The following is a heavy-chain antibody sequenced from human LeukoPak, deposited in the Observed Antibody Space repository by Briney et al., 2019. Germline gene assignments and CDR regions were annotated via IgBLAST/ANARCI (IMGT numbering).Heavy chain of an antibody. D-gene: IGHD3-22*01. CDR2: GSST. J-gene: IGHJ3*02. V-gene: IGHV3-74*01. CDR3: ARLLYYYDSSGYYLDAFDI. Sequence: GSSTSYADSVKGRFTISRDNAKNTLYLQMNSLRAEDTAVYYCARLLYYYDSSGYYLDAFDIWGQGTMVTVSS.